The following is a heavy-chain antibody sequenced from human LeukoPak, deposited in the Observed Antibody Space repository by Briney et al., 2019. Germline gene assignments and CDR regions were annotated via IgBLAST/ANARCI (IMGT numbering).Heavy chain of an antibody. CDR2: INADGRTI. Sequence: GGSLRLSCAASGFTFSSSWMHWVRQGPGKGLVWVARINADGRTINYADSVKGRFTISRDNAKNTLYLQMNSLRTEDAAVYYCARAGNYYFDLWGRGTQVTVFS. D-gene: IGHD1-7*01. J-gene: IGHJ2*01. V-gene: IGHV3-74*01. CDR1: GFTFSSSW. CDR3: ARAGNYYFDL.